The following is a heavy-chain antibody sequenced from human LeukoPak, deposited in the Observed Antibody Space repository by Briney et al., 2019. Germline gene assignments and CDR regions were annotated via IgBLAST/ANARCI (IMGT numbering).Heavy chain of an antibody. CDR2: IIPIFGTA. V-gene: IGHV1-69*05. D-gene: IGHD3-22*01. CDR1: GGTFSSYA. J-gene: IGHJ6*03. Sequence: PVKVSCKASGGTFSSYAISWVRQAPGQGLEWMGRIIPIFGTANYAQKFQGRVTITTDESTSTAYMELSSLRSEDTAVYYCARDHKYYYDSSGYYYANYYYYYMDVWGKGTTVTVSS. CDR3: ARDHKYYYDSSGYYYANYYYYYMDV.